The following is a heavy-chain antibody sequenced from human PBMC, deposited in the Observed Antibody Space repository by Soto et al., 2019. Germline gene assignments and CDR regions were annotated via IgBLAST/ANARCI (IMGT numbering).Heavy chain of an antibody. CDR3: AREPLP. J-gene: IGHJ4*02. CDR1: GGSISSGGYY. Sequence: QVQLQESGPGLVKPSQTLSLTCTVSGGSISSGGYYWTWIRQHPGKGLEWIGYIYYSGSTHYNPSLKGRVTIPVDTSKTRFPLKLSSVTPAATPVYYCAREPLPWGQGTLVPVSS. CDR2: IYYSGST. V-gene: IGHV4-31*03.